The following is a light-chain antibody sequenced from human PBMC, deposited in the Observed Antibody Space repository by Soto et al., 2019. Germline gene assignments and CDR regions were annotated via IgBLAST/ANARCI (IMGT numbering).Light chain of an antibody. J-gene: IGLJ1*01. CDR3: GTWDNSLSAGV. Sequence: QSVLTQPPSISATPGQKVTISCSGSSSNTENNYVSWYQQVPGTAPKLLIYDDDRRPSGIPDRFSGSKSGTSATLGITGLQTGDEADYYCGTWDNSLSAGVFGTGTKLTVL. CDR1: SSNTENNY. CDR2: DDD. V-gene: IGLV1-51*01.